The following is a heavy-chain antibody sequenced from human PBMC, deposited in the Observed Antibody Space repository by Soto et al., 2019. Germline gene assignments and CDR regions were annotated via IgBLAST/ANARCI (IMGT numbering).Heavy chain of an antibody. CDR3: AKDRYLDHDSRGYLFDN. Sequence: EVQLLESGGDLIQPGGSLRLSCAASGFTFNIYAMTWVRQAPGKGLEWVSAISRYGDFTYYADSVEGRFTISRDNSKNTVYLQMNRLRAEDTAVYYCAKDRYLDHDSRGYLFDNWGQGTLVTVSS. J-gene: IGHJ4*02. CDR1: GFTFNIYA. V-gene: IGHV3-23*01. D-gene: IGHD3-22*01. CDR2: ISRYGDFT.